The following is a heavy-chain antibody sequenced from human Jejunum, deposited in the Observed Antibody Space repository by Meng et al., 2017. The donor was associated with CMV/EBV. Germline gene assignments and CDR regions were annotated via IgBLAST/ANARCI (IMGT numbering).Heavy chain of an antibody. V-gene: IGHV1-8*01. CDR2: MNPNRGTT. Sequence: QVQLVQSGAEVKKPGASVKVSCKASGYTFTSYDINWVRQGTGQGLGWMGWMNPNRGTTGYAQKFQGRVTMTRNISKSTAYMDLSSLRPEDTAVYYCATGVADFEYWGQGTLVTVSS. CDR1: GYTFTSYD. J-gene: IGHJ4*02. D-gene: IGHD6-19*01. CDR3: ATGVADFEY.